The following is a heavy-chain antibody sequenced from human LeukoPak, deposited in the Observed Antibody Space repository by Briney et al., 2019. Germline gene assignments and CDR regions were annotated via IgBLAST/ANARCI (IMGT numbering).Heavy chain of an antibody. Sequence: SETLSLTCTVSGRSISSYYWSWIRQPAGKGLEWIGRIYTIGSTNYNPSLKSRVTMSVDTSKNQFSLKLSSVTAADTALYYCARDLLGYCSSTSCYGLQSGFDYWGQGTLVTVSS. V-gene: IGHV4-4*07. D-gene: IGHD2-2*01. CDR1: GRSISSYY. CDR2: IYTIGST. J-gene: IGHJ4*02. CDR3: ARDLLGYCSSTSCYGLQSGFDY.